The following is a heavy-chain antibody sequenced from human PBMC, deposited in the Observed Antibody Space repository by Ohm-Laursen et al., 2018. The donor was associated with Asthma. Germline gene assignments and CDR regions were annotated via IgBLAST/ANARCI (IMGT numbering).Heavy chain of an antibody. D-gene: IGHD3-22*01. V-gene: IGHV3-21*01. J-gene: IGHJ1*01. CDR3: AKDSYYYDSSGYYYRYFQH. CDR2: ISTASTFI. Sequence: SLRLSCAASGYTFSRYSMHWVRQVPGKGLEWVASISTASTFIYYADSVRGRFTTSRDNAKNSVYLQMNSLRAEDTALYYCAKDSYYYDSSGYYYRYFQHWGQGTLVTVSS. CDR1: GYTFSRYS.